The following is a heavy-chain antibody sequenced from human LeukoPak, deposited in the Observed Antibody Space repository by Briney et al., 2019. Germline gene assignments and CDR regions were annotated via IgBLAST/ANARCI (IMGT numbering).Heavy chain of an antibody. CDR1: GYTFTSYD. CDR2: MNPNSGNT. CDR3: ARGRFRGVWLFDY. J-gene: IGHJ4*02. D-gene: IGHD3-16*01. Sequence: ASVRVSCRASGYTFTSYDINWVRQATGQGLEGMGWMNPNSGNTGYAQKFQGRVTMTRNTSISTAYMELSSLRSEDTAVYYCARGRFRGVWLFDYWGQGTLVTVSS. V-gene: IGHV1-8*01.